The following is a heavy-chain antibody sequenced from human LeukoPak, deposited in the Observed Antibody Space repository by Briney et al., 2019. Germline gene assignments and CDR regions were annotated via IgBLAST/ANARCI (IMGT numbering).Heavy chain of an antibody. V-gene: IGHV3-21*01. CDR3: ARDSGGYYDSSGYYDY. CDR1: GFTFSSYS. CDR2: ISSSSSYI. D-gene: IGHD3-22*01. J-gene: IGHJ4*02. Sequence: GGSLRLSCAASGFTFSSYSMNWVRQAPGKGLEWVSSISSSSSYIYYADPVKGRFTISRDNAKNSLYLQMNSLRAEDTAVYYCARDSGGYYDSSGYYDYWGQGTLVTVSS.